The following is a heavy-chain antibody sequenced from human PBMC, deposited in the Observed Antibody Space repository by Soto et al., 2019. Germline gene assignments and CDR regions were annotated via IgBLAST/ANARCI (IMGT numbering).Heavy chain of an antibody. D-gene: IGHD3-10*01. V-gene: IGHV1-69*02. CDR1: GDTFTFYS. Sequence: VQLVQSGAEVKKPGSSVRVSCKASGDTFTFYSINWVRQAPGLGLEWMGRINPILSMSNYAQRFQGRVTMTADNSTSIADMELSSLRSEDTGMYYCASSYGSGYRAFDYWGQGALVTVSS. CDR3: ASSYGSGYRAFDY. J-gene: IGHJ4*02. CDR2: INPILSMS.